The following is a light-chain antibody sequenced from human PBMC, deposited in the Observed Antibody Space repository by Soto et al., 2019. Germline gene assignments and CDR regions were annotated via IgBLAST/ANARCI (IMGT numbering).Light chain of an antibody. CDR2: GVS. CDR3: SSYSSSNALL. Sequence: QSALTQPASVSGSPGQSITISCTGARSDIGDYNYVSWYQQHPGKAPKLMIYGVSNRPSGVSNRFSGSKSDNTASLTISGLQAEDEADYYCSSYSSSNALLFGGGTKLTVL. CDR1: RSDIGDYNY. V-gene: IGLV2-14*01. J-gene: IGLJ2*01.